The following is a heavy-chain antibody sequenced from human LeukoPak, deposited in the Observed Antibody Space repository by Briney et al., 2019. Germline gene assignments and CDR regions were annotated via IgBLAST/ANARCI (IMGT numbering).Heavy chain of an antibody. D-gene: IGHD6-13*01. J-gene: IGHJ4*02. CDR3: VKGPAAMSN. CDR1: GFTFSTYA. V-gene: IGHV3-23*01. Sequence: GGSLRLSCAASGFTFSTYAMSWVRQAPGKGLEWVSDISASGVTTSYAEYAKGRLIISRDNSKDTLYLQMNSLRAEDTAIYYCVKGPAAMSNWGQGTLVTVSS. CDR2: ISASGVTT.